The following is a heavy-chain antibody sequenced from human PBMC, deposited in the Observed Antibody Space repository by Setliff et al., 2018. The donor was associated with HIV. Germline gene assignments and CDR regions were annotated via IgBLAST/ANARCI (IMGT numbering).Heavy chain of an antibody. J-gene: IGHJ4*02. CDR1: GGSLSGHY. CDR2: INHSGKT. Sequence: SETLSLTCAVYGGSLSGHYWTWIRQPPGEGLEWIGEINHSGKTNYNPSLKSRVTISVDTSKNQFSLNLTSVTAADTAVYYCASHFTYYYDSSGLDYFDYRGQGTLVTVSS. D-gene: IGHD3-22*01. CDR3: ASHFTYYYDSSGLDYFDY. V-gene: IGHV4-34*01.